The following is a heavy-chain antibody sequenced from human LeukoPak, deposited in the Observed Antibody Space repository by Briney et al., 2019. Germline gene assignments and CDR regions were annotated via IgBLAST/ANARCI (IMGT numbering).Heavy chain of an antibody. D-gene: IGHD3-3*01. CDR2: INHSGST. V-gene: IGHV4-34*01. J-gene: IGHJ4*02. Sequence: PSETLSLTCAVYGGSFSGYYWSWIRQPPGKGLEWIGEINHSGSTNYNPSLKSRVTISVDTSKNQFSLKLSSVTAADTAVYYCARAFGVVSTDYWGQGTLVTVSS. CDR1: GGSFSGYY. CDR3: ARAFGVVSTDY.